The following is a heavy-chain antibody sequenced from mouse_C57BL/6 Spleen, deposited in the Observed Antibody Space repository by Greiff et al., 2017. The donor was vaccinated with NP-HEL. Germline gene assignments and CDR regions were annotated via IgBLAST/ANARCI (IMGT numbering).Heavy chain of an antibody. CDR3: ARGYYFDY. CDR2: ISSGSSTI. V-gene: IGHV5-17*01. J-gene: IGHJ2*01. Sequence: EVKVVESGGGLVKPGGSLKLSRAASGFTFSDYGMHWVRQAPEKGLEWVAYISSGSSTIYYADTVKGRFTISRDNAKNTLFLQMTSLRSEDTAMYYCARGYYFDYWGQGTTLTVSS. CDR1: GFTFSDYG.